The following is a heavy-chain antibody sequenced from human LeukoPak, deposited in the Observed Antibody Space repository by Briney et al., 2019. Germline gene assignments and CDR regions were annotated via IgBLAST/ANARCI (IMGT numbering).Heavy chain of an antibody. V-gene: IGHV4-39*07. CDR3: ARGHYYYYYYYMDV. Sequence: SETLSLTCTVSGGSISSSSYYWGWIRQPPGKGLEWIGSIYYSGSTYYNPSLKSRVTISVDTSKNQFSLKLSSVTAADTAVYYCARGHYYYYYYYMDVWGKGTTVTVSS. CDR2: IYYSGST. J-gene: IGHJ6*03. CDR1: GGSISSSSYY.